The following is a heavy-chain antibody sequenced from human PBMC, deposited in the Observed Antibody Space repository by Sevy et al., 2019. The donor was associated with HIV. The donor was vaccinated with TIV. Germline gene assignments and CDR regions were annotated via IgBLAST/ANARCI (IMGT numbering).Heavy chain of an antibody. CDR3: ARSGGYSDYGMDV. CDR1: GFTFSSYD. CDR2: VGSAGDQ. Sequence: GGSLRLSCVAAGFTFSSYDMHWVRQVTGKGLEWISGVGSAGDQFYPGSVKGRFTISRENAKNSFYLQMNNLRAGDTAVYYCARSGGYSDYGMDVWGQGTTVTVSS. V-gene: IGHV3-13*05. J-gene: IGHJ6*02. D-gene: IGHD5-12*01.